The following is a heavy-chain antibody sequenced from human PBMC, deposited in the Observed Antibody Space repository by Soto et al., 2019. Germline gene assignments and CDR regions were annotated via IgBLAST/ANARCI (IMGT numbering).Heavy chain of an antibody. J-gene: IGHJ4*02. CDR1: GGSFSGYY. CDR3: ARDKITGLFDY. CDR2: INHSGST. V-gene: IGHV4-34*01. D-gene: IGHD2-8*02. Sequence: QVQLQQWGAGLLKPSETLSLTCAVYGGSFSGYYWTWIRQPPGTGLEWIGEINHSGSTNYNPSLKSRVTISVDTPKNQFSLRLTSVTAADTVVYYCARDKITGLFDYWGQGTLVTVSS.